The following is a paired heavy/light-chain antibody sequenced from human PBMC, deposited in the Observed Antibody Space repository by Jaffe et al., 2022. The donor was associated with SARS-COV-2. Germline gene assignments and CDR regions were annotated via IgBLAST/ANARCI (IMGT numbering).Light chain of an antibody. Sequence: DIVMTQSPLSLPVTPGEPASISCRSSQSLLHSNGYNYLDWYLQKPGQSPQLLIYLGSNRASGVPDRFSGSGSGTDFTLKISRVEAEDVGVYYCMQALQTLGVFTFGPGTKVDIK. CDR1: QSLLHSNGYNY. CDR3: MQALQTLGVFT. J-gene: IGKJ3*01. CDR2: LGS. V-gene: IGKV2-28*01.
Heavy chain of an antibody. Sequence: EVQLVQSGAEVKKPGESLKISCKGSGYSFTSYWIGWVRQMPGKGLEWMGIIYPGDSDTRYSPSFQGQVTISADKSISTAYLQWSSLKASDTAMYYCARVARFLEWTDYYYYGMDVWGQGTTVTVSS. V-gene: IGHV5-51*01. CDR2: IYPGDSDT. CDR3: ARVARFLEWTDYYYYGMDV. D-gene: IGHD3-3*01. CDR1: GYSFTSYW. J-gene: IGHJ6*02.